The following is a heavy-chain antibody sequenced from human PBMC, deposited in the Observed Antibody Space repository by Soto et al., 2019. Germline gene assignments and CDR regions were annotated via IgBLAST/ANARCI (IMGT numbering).Heavy chain of an antibody. CDR3: ARGLIDIVVVPAAPYDAFDI. J-gene: IGHJ3*02. CDR1: GFTFSSYS. Sequence: GGSLRLSCAASGFTFSSYSMSWVRKAPGKGLEWVSAISGSGGSTYYADSVKGRFTISRDNSKNTLYLQMNSLRAEDTAVYYCARGLIDIVVVPAAPYDAFDIWGQGTMVTVSS. V-gene: IGHV3-23*01. D-gene: IGHD2-2*01. CDR2: ISGSGGST.